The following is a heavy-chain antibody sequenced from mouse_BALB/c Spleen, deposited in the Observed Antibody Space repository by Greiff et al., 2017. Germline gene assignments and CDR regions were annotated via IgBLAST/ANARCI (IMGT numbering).Heavy chain of an antibody. CDR3: ASLNSFDY. J-gene: IGHJ2*01. Sequence: VQRGESGGDLVKPGGSLKISCAASGFTFSSYGMSWVRQTPDKRLEWVATISSGGSYTYYPDSVKGRFTISRDNAKNTLYLQMSSLKSEDTAMYYCASLNSFDYWGQGTTLTVSS. CDR2: ISSGGSYT. V-gene: IGHV5-6*01. CDR1: GFTFSSYG.